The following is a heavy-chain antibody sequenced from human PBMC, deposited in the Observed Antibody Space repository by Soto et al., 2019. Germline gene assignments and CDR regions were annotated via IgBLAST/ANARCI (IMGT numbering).Heavy chain of an antibody. J-gene: IGHJ5*02. CDR2: IWYDGSNK. V-gene: IGHV3-33*01. CDR3: ASEGGTPGIAVAGTWWFDP. Sequence: QVQLVESGGGVVQPGRSLRLSCAASGFTFSSYGMHWVRQAPGKGLEWAAVIWYDGSNKYYADSVKGRFTISRDNSKNTLYLQMNSLRAEDTAVYYCASEGGTPGIAVAGTWWFDPWGQGTLVTVSS. D-gene: IGHD6-19*01. CDR1: GFTFSSYG.